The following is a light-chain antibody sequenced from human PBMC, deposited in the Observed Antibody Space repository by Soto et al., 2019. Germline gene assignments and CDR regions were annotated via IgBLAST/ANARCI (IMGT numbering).Light chain of an antibody. J-gene: IGKJ4*01. Sequence: EIVLTQSPATLSLSPGERATLSCRASQSVSSYLAWYHLKPGQAPRLLIYGASNRATGVPARFSGSGSGTDFTLTISRLEPEDFAVYYCQQRSNWPLTFGGGTKVDIK. CDR3: QQRSNWPLT. V-gene: IGKV3-11*01. CDR2: GAS. CDR1: QSVSSY.